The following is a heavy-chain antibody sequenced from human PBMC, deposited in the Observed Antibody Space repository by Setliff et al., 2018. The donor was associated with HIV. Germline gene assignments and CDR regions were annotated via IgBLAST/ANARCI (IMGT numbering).Heavy chain of an antibody. CDR3: ARVAGSHYFDY. CDR1: GGSFSGYY. J-gene: IGHJ4*02. D-gene: IGHD6-19*01. CDR2: INHSGST. Sequence: SETLSLTCAVYGGSFSGYYWSWIRQPPGKGLEWIGEINHSGSTNYNPSLKSRVTLSVDTSKNQFSLKLSSVTAADTAVYYCARVAGSHYFDYWGQGTMVTVSS. V-gene: IGHV4-34*01.